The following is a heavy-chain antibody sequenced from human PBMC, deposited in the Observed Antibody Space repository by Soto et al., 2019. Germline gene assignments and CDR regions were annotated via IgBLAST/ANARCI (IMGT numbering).Heavy chain of an antibody. Sequence: QVQLVESGGGVVQPGRSLRLSCAASGFTFSSYGMHWVRQAPGKGLEWVAVISYDGSNKYYADSVKGRFTISRDKSKNTLYLQMNSLRAEDTAVYYCANPYCSGGSCHLYGMDVWGQGTTVTVSS. CDR1: GFTFSSYG. CDR2: ISYDGSNK. J-gene: IGHJ6*02. CDR3: ANPYCSGGSCHLYGMDV. D-gene: IGHD2-15*01. V-gene: IGHV3-30*18.